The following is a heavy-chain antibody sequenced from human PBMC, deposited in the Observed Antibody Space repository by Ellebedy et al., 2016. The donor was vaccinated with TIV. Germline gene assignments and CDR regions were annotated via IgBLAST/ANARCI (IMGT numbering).Heavy chain of an antibody. D-gene: IGHD6-19*01. V-gene: IGHV4-59*01. J-gene: IGHJ4*02. Sequence: MPSETLSLTCTVDSGGSMSSYYWCWIRQPPGKGLEWIGYIDNSGGTNFNPSLKGRGTISVATSKNQFSLRLSSVTAADTAVYFCARGWATRPVDFWGQGTLVTVSS. CDR2: IDNSGGT. CDR3: ARGWATRPVDF. CDR1: GGSMSSYY.